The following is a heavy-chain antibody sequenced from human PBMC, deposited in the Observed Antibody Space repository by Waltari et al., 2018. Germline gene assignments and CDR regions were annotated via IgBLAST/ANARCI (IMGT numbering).Heavy chain of an antibody. D-gene: IGHD3-10*01. CDR1: GFRFSDYD. Sequence: EERLGESGGGLVKPGGSLRLSCVASGFRFSDYDLNWVRQAPGTGLEWLSSIGGTHSNIFYAESVRGRFTVSRDNSKNSLYLEMSNVRAEDTGLYYCTRDLYGSGGDWFDPWGQGTLVTVSS. CDR2: IGGTHSNI. V-gene: IGHV3-21*03. CDR3: TRDLYGSGGDWFDP. J-gene: IGHJ5*02.